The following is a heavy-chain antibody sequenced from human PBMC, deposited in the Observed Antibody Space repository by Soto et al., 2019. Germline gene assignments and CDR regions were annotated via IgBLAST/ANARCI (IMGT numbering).Heavy chain of an antibody. CDR2: IYSGGST. CDR3: ASGKQTHGYSVIELPGNIYPFDY. J-gene: IGHJ4*02. Sequence: GGSLRLSCAASGFTVSSNYMSWVRQAPGKGLEWVSVIYSGGSTYYADSVKGRFTISRDNSKNTLYLQMNSLRAEDTAVYYCASGKQTHGYSVIELPGNIYPFDYWGQGTLVTVSS. D-gene: IGHD1-26*01. V-gene: IGHV3-66*01. CDR1: GFTVSSNY.